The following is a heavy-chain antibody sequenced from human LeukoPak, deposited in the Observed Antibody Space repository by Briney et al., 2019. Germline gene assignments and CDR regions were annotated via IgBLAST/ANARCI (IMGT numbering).Heavy chain of an antibody. CDR3: AKDLLITGKLDY. Sequence: GRSLRLSCAASGFTFSSYGMHWVRQAPGKGLERVAVISYDGSNKYYADSVKGRFTISRDNSKNTLYLQMNSLRAEDTAVYYCAKDLLITGKLDYWGQGTLVTVSS. CDR1: GFTFSSYG. CDR2: ISYDGSNK. V-gene: IGHV3-30*18. D-gene: IGHD1-20*01. J-gene: IGHJ4*02.